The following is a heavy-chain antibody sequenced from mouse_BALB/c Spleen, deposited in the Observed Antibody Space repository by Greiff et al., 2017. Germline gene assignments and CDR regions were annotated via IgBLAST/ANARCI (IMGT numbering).Heavy chain of an antibody. Sequence: EVLLVESGGGLVKPGGSLKISCAASGFTFSDYYMYWVRQTPEKRLEWVATISDGGSYTYYPDSVKGRFTISRDNAKNNLYLQMSSLKSEDTAMYYCARDYPMDYWGQGTSVTVSS. CDR3: ARDYPMDY. CDR1: GFTFSDYY. J-gene: IGHJ4*01. V-gene: IGHV5-4*02. CDR2: ISDGGSYT.